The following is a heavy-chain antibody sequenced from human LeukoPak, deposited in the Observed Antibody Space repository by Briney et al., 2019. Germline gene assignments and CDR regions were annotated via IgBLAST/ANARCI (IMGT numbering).Heavy chain of an antibody. D-gene: IGHD3-10*01. Sequence: SQTLSLTCTVSGGSINSGNYYWSWIRQPAGKGLEWIGRIYASGSTNYNPSLTSRLTISIDTSRNQFSLMLTSVTAADTAVYYCARGGVLTVPGEWFDPWGQGTLVTVSS. J-gene: IGHJ5*02. V-gene: IGHV4-61*02. CDR3: ARGGVLTVPGEWFDP. CDR1: GGSINSGNYY. CDR2: IYASGST.